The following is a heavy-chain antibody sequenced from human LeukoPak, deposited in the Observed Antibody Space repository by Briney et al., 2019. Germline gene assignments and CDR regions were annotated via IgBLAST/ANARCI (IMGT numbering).Heavy chain of an antibody. CDR3: ARERKDYYYGPFDN. J-gene: IGHJ4*02. CDR2: MYSSGST. CDR1: GGSISGYY. Sequence: PSETLSLTCTASGGSISGYYWNWIRQPAGKGLEWIGRMYSSGSTNYNPSLKSRVTMSVDTSKNQFSLKLTSVTAADTAVFYCARERKDYYYGPFDNWGQGILVTVSS. D-gene: IGHD3-10*01. V-gene: IGHV4-4*07.